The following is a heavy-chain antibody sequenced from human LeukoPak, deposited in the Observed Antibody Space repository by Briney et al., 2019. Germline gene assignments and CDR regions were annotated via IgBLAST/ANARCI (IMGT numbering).Heavy chain of an antibody. CDR1: GFTFDDYA. V-gene: IGHV3-23*01. D-gene: IGHD2-15*01. CDR3: ARLYCSGGSCYSADY. CDR2: ISGSDSGT. Sequence: GRSLRLSCVASGFTFDDYAMSWVRQAPGMGLEWVSGISGSDSGTYYADSVKGRFTISRDNSRNTLYLQINSLRAEDTAVYYCARLYCSGGSCYSADYWGQGTLVTVSS. J-gene: IGHJ4*02.